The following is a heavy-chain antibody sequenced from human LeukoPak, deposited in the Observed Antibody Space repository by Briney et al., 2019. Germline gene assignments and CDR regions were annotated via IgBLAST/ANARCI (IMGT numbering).Heavy chain of an antibody. J-gene: IGHJ4*02. CDR1: GGSISSGSYY. CDR2: IYTSGSH. D-gene: IGHD3-10*01. V-gene: IGHV4-61*02. CDR3: ARAPHYRFLDY. Sequence: SETLSLTCTVSGGSISSGSYYWSWIPQPAGKGLEWIGRIYTSGSHNYNPPLKSRVTISVDTSNNQFSLKLSSVTAADTAVYYCARAPHYRFLDYWGQGTLVTVSS.